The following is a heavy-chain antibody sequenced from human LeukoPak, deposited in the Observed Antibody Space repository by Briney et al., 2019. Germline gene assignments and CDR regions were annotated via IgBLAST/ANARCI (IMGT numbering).Heavy chain of an antibody. Sequence: GGSLRLSCVASGFTLSTYAMSWVRQAPGKGLEWVSTISGSGGSTYYADSVKGRFTISRDNSKNTLYLQMNSLRADDTAVYYCAKSPLRTRILLDYWGQGTLVTVSS. CDR1: GFTLSTYA. V-gene: IGHV3-23*01. CDR3: AKSPLRTRILLDY. D-gene: IGHD3-3*01. CDR2: ISGSGGST. J-gene: IGHJ4*02.